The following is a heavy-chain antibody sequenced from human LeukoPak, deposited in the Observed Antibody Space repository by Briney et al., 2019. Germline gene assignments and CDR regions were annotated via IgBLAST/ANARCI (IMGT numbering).Heavy chain of an antibody. CDR3: ARRMGRTVADY. V-gene: IGHV1-69*13. Sequence: GASVKVSCKASGGTFISYAISWVRQAPGQGLEWMGGIIPIFGTANYAQKFQGRVTITADESTSTAYMELSSLRAEDTAVYYCARRMGRTVADYWGQGTLVTVSS. J-gene: IGHJ4*02. D-gene: IGHD6-19*01. CDR2: IIPIFGTA. CDR1: GGTFISYA.